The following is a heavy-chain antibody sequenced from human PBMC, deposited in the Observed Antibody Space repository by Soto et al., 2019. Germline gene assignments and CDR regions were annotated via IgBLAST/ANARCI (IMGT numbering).Heavy chain of an antibody. CDR3: ARHGSYCFDD. V-gene: IGHV3-11*06. J-gene: IGHJ4*02. CDR2: ITSSSTYT. Sequence: VGSLRLSCAACGFTFSDYYMSWIRQAPGKGLEWVSYITSSSTYTNYADSVRGRFTISRDNAKNSLYLQMNSLRAEDTAVYYCARHGSYCFDDWGQGTLVTVSS. CDR1: GFTFSDYY. D-gene: IGHD1-26*01.